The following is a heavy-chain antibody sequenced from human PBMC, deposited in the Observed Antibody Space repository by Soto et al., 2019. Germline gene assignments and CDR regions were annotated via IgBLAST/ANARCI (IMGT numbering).Heavy chain of an antibody. Sequence: GGSLRLSCAASGFTCSSYGMHWFRQAPGKGLEWVAVISYDGSNKYYADSVKGRFTISRDNSKNTLYLQMNSLRAEDTAVYYCAKDKGSSSSGLYYYGMDVWGQGTTVTVSS. CDR2: ISYDGSNK. CDR1: GFTCSSYG. V-gene: IGHV3-30*18. CDR3: AKDKGSSSSGLYYYGMDV. J-gene: IGHJ6*02. D-gene: IGHD6-6*01.